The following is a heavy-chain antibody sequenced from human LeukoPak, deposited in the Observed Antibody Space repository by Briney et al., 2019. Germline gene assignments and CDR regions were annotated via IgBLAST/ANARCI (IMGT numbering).Heavy chain of an antibody. D-gene: IGHD6-19*01. CDR3: AKSSSHRAVAGYFDY. CDR2: ISGSGGST. J-gene: IGHJ4*02. Sequence: TGGSLRLSCAASGFTFSSYATSWVRQAPGKGLEWVSAISGSGGSTYYADSVKGRFTISRDNSKNTLYLQMNSLRAEDTAVYYCAKSSSHRAVAGYFDYWGQGTLVTVSS. V-gene: IGHV3-23*01. CDR1: GFTFSSYA.